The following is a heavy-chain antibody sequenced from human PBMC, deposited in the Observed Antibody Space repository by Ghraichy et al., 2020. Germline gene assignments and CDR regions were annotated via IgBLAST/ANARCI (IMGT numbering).Heavy chain of an antibody. CDR2: ISGSGGST. J-gene: IGHJ5*02. Sequence: GGSLRLSCAASGFTFSSYAMSWVRQAPGKGLEWVSAISGSGGSTYYADSVKGRFTISRDNSKNTLYLQMNSLRAEDTAVYYCAKDPMYSPTTFWQQLVANWFDPWGQGTLVTVSS. CDR1: GFTFSSYA. CDR3: AKDPMYSPTTFWQQLVANWFDP. D-gene: IGHD6-13*01. V-gene: IGHV3-23*01.